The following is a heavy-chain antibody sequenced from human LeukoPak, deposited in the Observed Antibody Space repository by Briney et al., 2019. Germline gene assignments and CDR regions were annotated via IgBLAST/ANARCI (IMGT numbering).Heavy chain of an antibody. CDR2: IYYSGST. CDR1: GDSISTSNSY. J-gene: IGHJ4*02. CDR3: ASKGRLAAGNSGLDY. V-gene: IGHV4-39*01. D-gene: IGHD6-13*01. Sequence: PSETLSLTCTVSGDSISTSNSYWGWIRQPPGKGLEWIGSIYYSGSTYYNPSLKSRVTISVDTSKNQFSLKLSSVTAADTAVYYCASKGRLAAGNSGLDYWGQGTLVTVSS.